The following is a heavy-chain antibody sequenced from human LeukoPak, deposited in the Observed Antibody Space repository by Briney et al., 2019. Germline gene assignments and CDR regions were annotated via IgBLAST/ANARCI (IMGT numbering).Heavy chain of an antibody. J-gene: IGHJ4*02. Sequence: ASVKVSCKASGYTFTSYYMHWVRQAPGQGLEWMGIINPSGDSTTYAQKFQGRVTMTRDMSTSTVYMELSSLRSEDTAVYYCASPRGGYNHLDYPLNYWGQGTLVTVSS. V-gene: IGHV1-46*01. CDR1: GYTFTSYY. D-gene: IGHD5-24*01. CDR2: INPSGDST. CDR3: ASPRGGYNHLDYPLNY.